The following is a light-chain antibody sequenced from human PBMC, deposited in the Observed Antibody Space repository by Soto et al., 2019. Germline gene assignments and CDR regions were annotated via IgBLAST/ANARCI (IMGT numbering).Light chain of an antibody. Sequence: DIVMTQSPLSLPVTPGEPASISCRSSQSLLHRNGYNYLNWYLQKPGRSPQPLIYLGSNRASGVPDRFSGSGSGTDFTLKISRVEAEDVGVYYCMQALQTPLTFGGGTKVEIK. CDR2: LGS. CDR3: MQALQTPLT. V-gene: IGKV2-28*01. J-gene: IGKJ4*01. CDR1: QSLLHRNGYNY.